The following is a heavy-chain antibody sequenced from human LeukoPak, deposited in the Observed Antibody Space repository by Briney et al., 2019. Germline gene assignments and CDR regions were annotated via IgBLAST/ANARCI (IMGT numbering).Heavy chain of an antibody. V-gene: IGHV1-18*01. J-gene: IGHJ6*02. D-gene: IGHD6-19*01. CDR1: GYTFTSYT. CDR2: IRAYNGNI. CDR3: ARGIAVAGQYYYGMDV. Sequence: ASVKVSCKASGYTFTSYTITWVRQAPGQGLEWMGWIRAYNGNINYAQKFQGRVTMTTDTSTSTAYMELSSLRSEDTAVYYCARGIAVAGQYYYGMDVWGQGTTVTVSS.